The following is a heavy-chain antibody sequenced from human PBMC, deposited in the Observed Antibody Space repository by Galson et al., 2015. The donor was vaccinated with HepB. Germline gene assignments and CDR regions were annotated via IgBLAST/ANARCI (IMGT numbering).Heavy chain of an antibody. Sequence: TLSLTCALSGGSFGTIHGWSWVRQPPGKGLEWIGEIYHSGNTNYNPSLKGRVTISVDKPKNQFSLRVNSVTAADSAVYFCARVRWAQPLRGDAFGIWGRGTMVTVSS. CDR2: IYHSGNT. D-gene: IGHD1-26*01. J-gene: IGHJ3*02. CDR3: ARVRWAQPLRGDAFGI. V-gene: IGHV4-4*01. CDR1: GGSFGTIHG.